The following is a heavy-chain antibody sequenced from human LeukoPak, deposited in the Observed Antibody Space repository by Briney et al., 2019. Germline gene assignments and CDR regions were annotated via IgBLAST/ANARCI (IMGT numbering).Heavy chain of an antibody. D-gene: IGHD1-26*01. Sequence: GGSLRLSCAASGLTFSGFHMQWVRQAPGKGLEWVAFIRYDGSNKYYVDSVKGRFTISRDNSKNTLYLQMNSLRAEDTAVYYCAKDLPDSGRYAFDIWGQGTMVTVSS. CDR3: AKDLPDSGRYAFDI. CDR1: GLTFSGFH. CDR2: IRYDGSNK. J-gene: IGHJ3*02. V-gene: IGHV3-30*02.